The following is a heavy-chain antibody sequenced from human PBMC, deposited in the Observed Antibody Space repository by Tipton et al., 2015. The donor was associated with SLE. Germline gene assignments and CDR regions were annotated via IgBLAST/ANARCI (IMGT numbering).Heavy chain of an antibody. D-gene: IGHD6-13*01. J-gene: IGHJ4*02. Sequence: TLSLTCTVSGGSISSSSYYWGWIRQPPGKGLEWIGSIYYSGSTYYNPSLKSRVTISVDTSKNQFSLKLSSVTAADTAVYYCARGQQLVIYFDYWGQGTLVTVSS. CDR3: ARGQQLVIYFDY. CDR2: IYYSGST. V-gene: IGHV4-39*07. CDR1: GGSISSSSYY.